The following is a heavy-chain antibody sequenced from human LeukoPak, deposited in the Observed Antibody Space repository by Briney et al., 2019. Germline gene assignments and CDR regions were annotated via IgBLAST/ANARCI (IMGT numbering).Heavy chain of an antibody. J-gene: IGHJ4*02. V-gene: IGHV4-61*01. CDR2: IYYSGST. Sequence: PSQTLSLTCTVSGGSISSGSYYWSWIRQPPGKGLEWIGYIYYSGSTNYNPSLKSRVTISVDTSKNQFSLKLSSVTAADTAVYYCAREDKWELLLDYWGQGTLVTVSS. CDR3: AREDKWELLLDY. CDR1: GGSISSGSYY. D-gene: IGHD1-26*01.